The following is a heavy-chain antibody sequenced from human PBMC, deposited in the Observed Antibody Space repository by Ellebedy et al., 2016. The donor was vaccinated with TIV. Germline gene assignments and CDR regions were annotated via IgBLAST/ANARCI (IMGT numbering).Heavy chain of an antibody. CDR3: ARVGDGSDY. V-gene: IGHV1-46*01. CDR1: GYTFTRYY. Sequence: AASVKVSCKASGYTFTRYYIHWVRQAPGQGFEYMGIINPSGGRTSYAHKFQGRVTMTRYTSTSTFYMELSSLRSEDTAVYYCARVGDGSDYWGQGTLVTVSS. J-gene: IGHJ4*02. CDR2: INPSGGRT. D-gene: IGHD2-15*01.